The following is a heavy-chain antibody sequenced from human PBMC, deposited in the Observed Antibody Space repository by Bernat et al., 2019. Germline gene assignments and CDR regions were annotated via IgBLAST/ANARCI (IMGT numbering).Heavy chain of an antibody. V-gene: IGHV2-70*15. CDR1: DFSLSTTGAC. CDR3: ARGDLGFIPPWGFDS. CDR2: IDWEDDK. Sequence: QVTLRESGPALVKPTETLTLTCTISDFSLSTTGACVSWVRQPPGKALEWLARIDWEDDKYYSTSLQTRLTISKDTSKKQVVLTMTDMDPVDTATYYCARGDLGFIPPWGFDSWGQGTLVTGSS. D-gene: IGHD3-10*01. J-gene: IGHJ4*02.